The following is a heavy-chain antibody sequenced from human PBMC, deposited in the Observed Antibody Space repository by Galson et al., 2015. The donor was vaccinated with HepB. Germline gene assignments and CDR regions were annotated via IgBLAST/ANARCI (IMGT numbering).Heavy chain of an antibody. CDR3: ARDLGIIRKFSSSSPVLAQTWFDP. Sequence: SLRLSCAASGFTFSSYSMNWVRQAPGKGLEWVSSISSSSSYIYYADSVKGRFTISRDNAKNSLYLQMNSLRAEDTAVYYCARDLGIIRKFSSSSPVLAQTWFDPWGQGTLVTVSS. J-gene: IGHJ5*02. CDR2: ISSSSSYI. V-gene: IGHV3-21*01. CDR1: GFTFSSYS. D-gene: IGHD6-13*01.